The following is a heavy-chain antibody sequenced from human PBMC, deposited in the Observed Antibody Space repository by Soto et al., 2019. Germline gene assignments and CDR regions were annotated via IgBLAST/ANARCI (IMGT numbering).Heavy chain of an antibody. J-gene: IGHJ4*02. Sequence: QVQLVQSGAEVKKPGASVKVSCTASGYTFTNYAIGWVRQAPGQGLEWMGWRNAYSGDTNYAQKLQGRLTMTTDTSTSTAYMERRSLRSDDTAVYYCARAEKWVTGNMGGYWGQGTLVTVSS. CDR1: GYTFTNYA. V-gene: IGHV1-18*04. D-gene: IGHD1-20*01. CDR3: ARAEKWVTGNMGGY. CDR2: RNAYSGDT.